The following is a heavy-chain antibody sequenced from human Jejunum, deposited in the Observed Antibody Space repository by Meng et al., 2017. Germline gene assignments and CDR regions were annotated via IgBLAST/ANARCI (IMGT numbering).Heavy chain of an antibody. Sequence: QVQLQQCGAGLVSPSGTLSLTCAVSGGSITGTNWWTWVRQAPGKGLVWIGEIYHSGTTNYNPSLKSRVAISADKSKNQFSLNLYSLSAADTAVYYCATRTRDSFDYWGQGSLVSVSS. J-gene: IGHJ4*02. CDR2: IYHSGTT. CDR3: ATRTRDSFDY. D-gene: IGHD1-7*01. V-gene: IGHV4-4*02. CDR1: GGSITGTNW.